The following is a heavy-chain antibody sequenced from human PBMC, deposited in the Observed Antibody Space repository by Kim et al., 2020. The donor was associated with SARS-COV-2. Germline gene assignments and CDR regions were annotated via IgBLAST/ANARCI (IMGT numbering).Heavy chain of an antibody. Sequence: GGSLRLSCAASGFTFSSYAMHWVRQAPGKGLERVAVISYDGSNKYYADSVKGRFTISRDNSKNTLYLQMNSLRAEDTAVYYCARESYDSSGYYYFDYWGQGTLVTVSS. CDR2: ISYDGSNK. D-gene: IGHD3-22*01. CDR1: GFTFSSYA. J-gene: IGHJ4*02. CDR3: ARESYDSSGYYYFDY. V-gene: IGHV3-30*04.